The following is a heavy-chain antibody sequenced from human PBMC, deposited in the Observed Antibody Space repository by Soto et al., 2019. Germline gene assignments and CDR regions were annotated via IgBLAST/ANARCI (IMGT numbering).Heavy chain of an antibody. D-gene: IGHD3-22*01. Sequence: PGGSLRLSCAASGFTFSSYEMNWVRQAPGKGLEWVSYTSSSGSTIYYADSVKGRFTISRDNAKNSLYLQMNSLRAEDTAVYYCARDRTYYYDSSGYTFGSNWYFDLWGRGTLVTVSS. CDR3: ARDRTYYYDSSGYTFGSNWYFDL. V-gene: IGHV3-48*03. CDR2: TSSSGSTI. CDR1: GFTFSSYE. J-gene: IGHJ2*01.